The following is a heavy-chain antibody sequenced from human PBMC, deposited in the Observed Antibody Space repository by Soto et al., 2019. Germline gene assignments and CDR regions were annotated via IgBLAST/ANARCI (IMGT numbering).Heavy chain of an antibody. CDR1: GGCISSNIW. CDR3: ARVLQYCSGNSCYFDI. V-gene: IGHV4-4*02. CDR2: VYHSGTT. Sequence: SETLSLTCAVSGGCISSNIWCNWVRLSPGKGLEWIGEVYHSGTTNYNPSLKTRVTISVDTSKNQFFLKLNSVTAADTAVYYCARVLQYCSGNSCYFDIWGQGTMVTVSS. J-gene: IGHJ3*02. D-gene: IGHD2-2*01.